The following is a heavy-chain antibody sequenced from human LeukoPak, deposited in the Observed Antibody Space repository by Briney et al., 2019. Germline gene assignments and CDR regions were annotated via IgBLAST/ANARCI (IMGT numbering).Heavy chain of an antibody. CDR3: ATCRIGWLSTHYFDY. V-gene: IGHV3-30-3*01. CDR2: ISYDGGNK. Sequence: GGSLRLSCAASGFTFSSYAMHWVRQAPGKGLEWVAVISYDGGNKYYADSVKGRFTISRDNSKNTLYLQMNSLRAEDTAVYYCATCRIGWLSTHYFDYWGQGTLVTVSS. J-gene: IGHJ4*02. CDR1: GFTFSSYA. D-gene: IGHD3-9*01.